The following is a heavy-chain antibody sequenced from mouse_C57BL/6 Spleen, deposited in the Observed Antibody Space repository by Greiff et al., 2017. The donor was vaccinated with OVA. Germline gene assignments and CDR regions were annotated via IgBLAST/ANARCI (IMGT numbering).Heavy chain of an antibody. Sequence: ESGPGLVKPSQSLSLTCSVTGYSITSGYYWNWIRQFPGNKLEWMGYISYDGSNNYNPSLKNRISITRDTSKNQFFLKLNSVTTEDTATYYCASRGATLDYWGQGTTLTVSS. CDR1: GYSITSGYY. CDR3: ASRGATLDY. J-gene: IGHJ2*01. CDR2: ISYDGSN. V-gene: IGHV3-6*01.